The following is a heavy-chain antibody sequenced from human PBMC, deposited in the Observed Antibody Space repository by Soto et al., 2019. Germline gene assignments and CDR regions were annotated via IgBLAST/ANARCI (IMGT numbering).Heavy chain of an antibody. D-gene: IGHD5-18*01. CDR2: ISSSSSSI. J-gene: IGHJ4*02. Sequence: PGGSLRLSCVASGFTFSNYAMNWVRQAPGKGLGWVSYISSSSSSIDYADSMKGRFTISRDNAKNPLYLQMNSLKDEDTAVYYCARERGYSYGYSDYWGQGTLVTVSS. V-gene: IGHV3-48*02. CDR1: GFTFSNYA. CDR3: ARERGYSYGYSDY.